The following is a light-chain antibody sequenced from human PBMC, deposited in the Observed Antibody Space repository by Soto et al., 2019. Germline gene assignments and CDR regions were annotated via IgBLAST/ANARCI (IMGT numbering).Light chain of an antibody. V-gene: IGLV2-14*01. J-gene: IGLJ2*01. CDR3: SSYTSSSNVV. CDR1: SSDVGGYNY. Sequence: QSALTQPASVSGSPGQSITISCTGTSSDVGGYNYVSWYQQHPGKAPKLMIYDVSNRPSGVSNRFSVSKSGNTASLTISGLQAEDEADYYCSSYTSSSNVVFGGGTKLTFL. CDR2: DVS.